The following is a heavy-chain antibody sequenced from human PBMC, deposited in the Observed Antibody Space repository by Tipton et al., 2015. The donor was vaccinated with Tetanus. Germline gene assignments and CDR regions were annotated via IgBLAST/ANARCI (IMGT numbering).Heavy chain of an antibody. CDR2: ISGSGGGT. V-gene: IGHV3-23*01. J-gene: IGHJ3*02. CDR3: AKARVTTVTTTDAFDI. D-gene: IGHD4-17*01. Sequence: SLRLSCAASGFTFSSYATSWVRQAPGKGLEWVSTISGSGGGTYDAASVKGRFTISRDKSKNTVDLQMNSLRAEDTAVYYCAKARVTTVTTTDAFDIWGQGTMVTVSS. CDR1: GFTFSSYA.